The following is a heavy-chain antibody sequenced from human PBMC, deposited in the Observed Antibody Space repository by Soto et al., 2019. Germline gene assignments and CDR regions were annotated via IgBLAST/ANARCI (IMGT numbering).Heavy chain of an antibody. Sequence: ASVKVSCKASGGTFSSYTISWVRQAPGQGLEWMGRIIPILGVPYYAQKFQGRVTITADKSTSTAYMELSSLRSEDTAVYYCARINPEYCSSTSCSYMDVWGKGTTVTVSS. CDR1: GGTFSSYT. D-gene: IGHD2-2*01. CDR3: ARINPEYCSSTSCSYMDV. J-gene: IGHJ6*03. CDR2: IIPILGVP. V-gene: IGHV1-69*02.